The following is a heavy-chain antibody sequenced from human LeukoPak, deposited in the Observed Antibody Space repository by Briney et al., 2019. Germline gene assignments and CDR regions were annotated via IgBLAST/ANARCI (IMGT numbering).Heavy chain of an antibody. CDR3: ATSPTGYSSGWLDY. CDR1: GGSFSGYY. CDR2: INHSGST. D-gene: IGHD6-19*01. J-gene: IGHJ4*02. Sequence: PSETLSLTCAVYGGSFSGYYWSWIRQPPGKGLEWIGEINHSGSTNYNPSLKSRVTISVDTSKNQFSLKLSSVTAADTAVYYCATSPTGYSSGWLDYWGQGTLVTVSS. V-gene: IGHV4-34*01.